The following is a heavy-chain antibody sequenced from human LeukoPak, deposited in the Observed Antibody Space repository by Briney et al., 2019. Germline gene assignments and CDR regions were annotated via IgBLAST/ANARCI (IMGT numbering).Heavy chain of an antibody. V-gene: IGHV3-30-3*01. CDR2: ISYDGSNK. J-gene: IGHJ4*02. D-gene: IGHD3-22*01. CDR1: GFTFSSYA. Sequence: PGRSLRLSCAASGFTFSSYAMHWVRQAPGKGLEWVAVISYDGSNKYHADSVKGRFTISRDNSKNTLYLQMNSLRAEDTAVYYCARGRIVIAPHDYWGQGTLVTVSS. CDR3: ARGRIVIAPHDY.